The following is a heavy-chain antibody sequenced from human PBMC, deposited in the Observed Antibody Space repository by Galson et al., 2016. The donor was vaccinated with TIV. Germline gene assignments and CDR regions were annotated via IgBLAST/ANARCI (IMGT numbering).Heavy chain of an antibody. V-gene: IGHV3-23*01. J-gene: IGHJ4*02. D-gene: IGHD6-19*01. CDR2: IAGGAYT. CDR3: AKASEPHPMGSDWHY. Sequence: SLRLSCAASGFTFSSYALTWVRQAPGKGLEWVSTIAGGAYTYYADSVKGRFTISRDNSKNTLYLQTSSLRAEDTAVYFCAKASEPHPMGSDWHYWGQGTLVTVSA. CDR1: GFTFSSYA.